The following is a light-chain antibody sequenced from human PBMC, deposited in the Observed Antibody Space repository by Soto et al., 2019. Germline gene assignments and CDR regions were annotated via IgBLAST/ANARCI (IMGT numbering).Light chain of an antibody. V-gene: IGKV1-33*01. CDR2: DAS. CDR3: QQYDDFPYT. CDR1: QDIDNN. J-gene: IGKJ2*01. Sequence: DIQMTQSPSSLSASVGDRVTITYQASQDIDNNLNWYQQRSGKAPKVLIYDASNLKGGVPSRFSGSGSGTDFTFTISSLQPEDIATYYCQQYDDFPYTFGQGTKLEI.